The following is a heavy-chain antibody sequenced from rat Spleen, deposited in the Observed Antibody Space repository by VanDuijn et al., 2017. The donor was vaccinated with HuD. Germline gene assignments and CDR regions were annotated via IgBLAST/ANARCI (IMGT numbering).Heavy chain of an antibody. V-gene: IGHV2-16*01. CDR2: IWSGGST. CDR3: ARSDKYHGGKKNYVMDA. J-gene: IGHJ4*01. D-gene: IGHD1-12*01. CDR1: GFSLTSYG. Sequence: QVQLKESGPGLVQPSQTLSLTCTVSGFSLTSYGVSWVRQPPGKGLEWIGAIWSGGSTDYKSALKSRLSISRDTSKSQVLLKMNSLQTEDTAMYFCARSDKYHGGKKNYVMDAWGQGASVTVSS.